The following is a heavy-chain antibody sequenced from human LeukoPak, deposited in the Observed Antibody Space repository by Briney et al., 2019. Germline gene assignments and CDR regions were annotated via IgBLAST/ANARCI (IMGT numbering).Heavy chain of an antibody. J-gene: IGHJ6*02. CDR3: ATDNDGDGDYDGMDV. D-gene: IGHD4-17*01. Sequence: SVKVSCKASGVTFSNYGISWVRQAPGQGLEWMGRIIPIVGIINYAQKLQGRVTITADKSTTTVYMELSSLRSEDTAVHYCATDNDGDGDYDGMDVWGQGTTVIVSS. CDR2: IIPIVGII. V-gene: IGHV1-69*04. CDR1: GVTFSNYG.